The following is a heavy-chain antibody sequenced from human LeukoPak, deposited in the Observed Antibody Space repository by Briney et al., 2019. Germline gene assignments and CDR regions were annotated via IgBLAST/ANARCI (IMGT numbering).Heavy chain of an antibody. V-gene: IGHV3-11*05. Sequence: PGGSLRLSCAASGFTFRDYYMSWIRQTPGKGLEWISCISSSSGHANYADSVKGRFIISRDNAKNSLYLQMNSLRAEDTAVYYCARDGATLLYYDSSGYLHWGQGTLVTVSS. CDR2: ISSSSGHA. CDR3: ARDGATLLYYDSSGYLH. D-gene: IGHD3-22*01. J-gene: IGHJ4*02. CDR1: GFTFRDYY.